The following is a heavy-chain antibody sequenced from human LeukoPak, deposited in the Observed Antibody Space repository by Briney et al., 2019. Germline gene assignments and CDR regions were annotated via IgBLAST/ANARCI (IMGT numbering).Heavy chain of an antibody. J-gene: IGHJ4*02. CDR1: GFFFTNYA. D-gene: IGHD2-2*03. Sequence: GGSLRLSCASSGFFFTNYAMSGVRQAPARGPEELLSMKGGSEKFYGDSVKGRFTLSRDDSRNTVYLQLKNLRVEDTAIYYCARASWISPADAVWWGQGTQVTVSS. V-gene: IGHV3-23*01. CDR3: ARASWISPADAVW. CDR2: MKGGSEK.